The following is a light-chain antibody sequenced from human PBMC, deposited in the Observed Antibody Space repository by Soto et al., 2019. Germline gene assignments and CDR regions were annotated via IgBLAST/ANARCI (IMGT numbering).Light chain of an antibody. V-gene: IGLV2-14*01. Sequence: QSVLTQPASVTGSPGQSISLSCAGTGSDIGGYKYVSWYQQHPGKAPQLMIYDVSNRPSWVSDRFSGSKSGNTASLTISGLQAEDEADYYCSSYTSTNTVKFGGGTQLTVL. CDR1: GSDIGGYKY. CDR3: SSYTSTNTVK. J-gene: IGLJ2*01. CDR2: DVS.